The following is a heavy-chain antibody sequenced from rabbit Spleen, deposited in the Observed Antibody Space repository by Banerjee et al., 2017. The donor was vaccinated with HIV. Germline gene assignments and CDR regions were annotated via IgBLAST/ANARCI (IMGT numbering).Heavy chain of an antibody. CDR1: GVSFSSNYY. V-gene: IGHV1S40*01. J-gene: IGHJ6*01. CDR2: IDSGSSGFT. D-gene: IGHD8-1*01. Sequence: QSLEESGGDLVKPGASLTLTCTASGVSFSSNYYMCWVRQAPGKGLEWIACIDSGSSGFTYFASWAKGRFTISKTSSTTVTLQMTSLTAADTATYFCARDSCSSFSSYGMALWGPGPLVTVS. CDR3: ARDSCSSFSSYGMAL.